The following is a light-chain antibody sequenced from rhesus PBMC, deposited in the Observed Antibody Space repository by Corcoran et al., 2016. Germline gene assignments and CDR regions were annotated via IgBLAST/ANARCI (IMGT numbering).Light chain of an antibody. J-gene: IGKJ1*01. CDR2: GAS. CDR1: QSVSSY. Sequence: EIVMTQSPATLSLSPGETATISCRTSQSVSSYLPWYQQKPGQAPRLLIYGASSRATGIPDRFSGSGSWTDFTLTISSLEPEDFAVYYCQETSNLSWTFGQGTKVEIK. CDR3: QETSNLSWT. V-gene: IGKV3-31*02.